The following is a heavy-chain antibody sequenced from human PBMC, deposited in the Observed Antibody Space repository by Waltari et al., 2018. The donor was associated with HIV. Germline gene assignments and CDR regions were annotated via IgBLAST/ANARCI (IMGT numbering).Heavy chain of an antibody. J-gene: IGHJ4*02. CDR2: ISSSGSTI. V-gene: IGHV3-48*01. CDR1: GFTFSSYS. CDR3: ARDYSGTYADFDY. D-gene: IGHD1-26*01. Sequence: EVQLVESGGGLVQPGGSLSLPCAASGFTFSSYSMNWVRQAPGKGLEWVSYISSSGSTIYYADSVRGRFTISRDNAKNSLYLQLNSLRAEDTAVYYCARDYSGTYADFDYWGQGTLVTVSS.